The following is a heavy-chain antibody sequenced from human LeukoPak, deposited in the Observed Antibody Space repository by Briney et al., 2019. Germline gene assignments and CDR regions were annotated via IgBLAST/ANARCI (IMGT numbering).Heavy chain of an antibody. CDR2: MNPNSGNT. Sequence: ASVTVSCKASGYTFTSYDINWVRQATGQGLEWMGWMNPNSGNTGYAQKFQGRVTMTRNTSISTAYMELSSLRSEDTAVYYCATGLGVRGLHDDYWGQGTLVTVSS. CDR3: ATGLGVRGLHDDY. J-gene: IGHJ4*02. D-gene: IGHD3-10*01. V-gene: IGHV1-8*01. CDR1: GYTFTSYD.